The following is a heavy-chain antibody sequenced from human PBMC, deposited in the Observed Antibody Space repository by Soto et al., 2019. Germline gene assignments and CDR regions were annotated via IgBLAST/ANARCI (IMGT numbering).Heavy chain of an antibody. D-gene: IGHD3-9*01. V-gene: IGHV3-30*18. CDR1: GFTFSSYG. J-gene: IGHJ4*02. Sequence: GGSLRLSCAASGFTFSSYGMHWVRQAPGKGLEWVAVISYDGSNKYYADSVKGRFTISRDNSKNTLYLQMNSLRAEDTAVYYCAKDGLGYDILRPADYWGQGTLVTVSS. CDR2: ISYDGSNK. CDR3: AKDGLGYDILRPADY.